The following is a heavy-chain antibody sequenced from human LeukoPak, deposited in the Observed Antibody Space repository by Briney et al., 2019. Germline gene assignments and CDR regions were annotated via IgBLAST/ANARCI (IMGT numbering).Heavy chain of an antibody. CDR1: GFTFSSYA. J-gene: IGHJ4*02. D-gene: IGHD2/OR15-2a*01. Sequence: PGGSLRLSCAASGFTFSSYAMHWVRQAPGKGLEWVAVISYDGSNKYYADSVKGRFTISRDNSKNTLYLQMNSLRAEDTAVYYCAKERTLRDRPFDYWGQGTLVTVSS. V-gene: IGHV3-30-3*02. CDR3: AKERTLRDRPFDY. CDR2: ISYDGSNK.